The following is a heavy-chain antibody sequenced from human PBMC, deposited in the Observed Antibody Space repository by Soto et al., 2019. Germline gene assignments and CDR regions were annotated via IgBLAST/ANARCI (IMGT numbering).Heavy chain of an antibody. J-gene: IGHJ6*01. CDR2: INPNSRGT. CDR3: ARDLIVEGPGNTAMDV. D-gene: IGHD1-26*01. Sequence: GASVEVSWEASGYSIRRNYRYWVRQAPGLWLEWLGWINPNSRGTVYGQKFQGRVTMTRDTSLTTAYMQLNRLTSDDTAVYYFARDLIVEGPGNTAMDVWGKGTTVTVSS. V-gene: IGHV1-2*02. CDR1: GYSIRRNY.